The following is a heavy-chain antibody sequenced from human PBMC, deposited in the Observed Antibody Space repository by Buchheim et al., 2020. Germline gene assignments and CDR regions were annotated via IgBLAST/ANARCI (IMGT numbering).Heavy chain of an antibody. CDR2: IYTSGST. CDR3: ARIVVVPAADYYGMDV. J-gene: IGHJ6*02. D-gene: IGHD2-2*01. V-gene: IGHV4-61*02. Sequence: QVQLQESGPGLVKPSQTLSLTCTVSGGSISSGSYYWSWIRQPAGKGLEWIGRIYTSGSTNYNPSLKSRVTISVDPSKNQFSLKLSSVTAADTAVYYCARIVVVPAADYYGMDVWGQGTT. CDR1: GGSISSGSYY.